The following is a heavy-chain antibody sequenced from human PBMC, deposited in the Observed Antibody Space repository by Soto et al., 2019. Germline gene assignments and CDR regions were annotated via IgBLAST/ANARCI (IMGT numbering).Heavy chain of an antibody. V-gene: IGHV3-11*05. D-gene: IGHD5-12*01. CDR1: GFTFSDYY. J-gene: IGHJ4*02. CDR3: ARDHHRYSGYDYVDY. CDR2: ISSSSSYT. Sequence: GGSMRLSCAASGFTFSDYYMSWIRQAPGKGLEWVSYISSSSSYTNYADSVKGRFTISRDNAKNSLYLQMNSLRAEDTAVYYCARDHHRYSGYDYVDYWGQGTLVTVSS.